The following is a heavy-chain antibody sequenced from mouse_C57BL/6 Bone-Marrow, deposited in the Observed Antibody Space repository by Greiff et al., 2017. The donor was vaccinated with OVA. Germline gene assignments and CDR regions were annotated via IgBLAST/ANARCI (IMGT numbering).Heavy chain of an antibody. V-gene: IGHV3-6*01. CDR1: GYSITSGYY. CDR2: ISYDGSN. D-gene: IGHD1-1*01. J-gene: IGHJ4*01. Sequence: VQLQQSGPGLVKPSQSLSLTCSVTGYSITSGYYWNWIRQFPGNKLEWMGYISYDGSNNYNPSLKNRISITRDTSKNQFFLKLNSVTTEDTATYYCARDMSLLRYAMDYWGQGTSVTVSS. CDR3: ARDMSLLRYAMDY.